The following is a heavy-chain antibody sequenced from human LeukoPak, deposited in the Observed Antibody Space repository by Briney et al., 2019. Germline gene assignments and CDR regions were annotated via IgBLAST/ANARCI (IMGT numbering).Heavy chain of an antibody. D-gene: IGHD3-10*01. CDR1: GFTFGSHG. V-gene: IGHV3-23*01. CDR2: SSSIGGRT. J-gene: IGHJ6*03. Sequence: GGSLRLSCAASGFTFGSHGMNWVRQAPGKGLEWVSGSSSIGGRTYYADSVKGRFTISRDNSKNTLYLQMNSLRAEDTAVYYCAKSSGHYYGSGSYYMDVWGKGTTVTVSS. CDR3: AKSSGHYYGSGSYYMDV.